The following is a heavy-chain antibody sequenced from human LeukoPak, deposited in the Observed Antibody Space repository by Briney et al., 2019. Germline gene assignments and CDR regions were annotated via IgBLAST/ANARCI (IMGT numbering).Heavy chain of an antibody. D-gene: IGHD2-15*01. Sequence: AGGSLRLSCAASGFTFSSYGMHWVRQAPGKGLEWVAVISYDGSNKYYADSVKGRFTISRDNSKNTLYLQMNSLRAEDTAVYYCAKDLAASNWFDPWGQGTLVTVSS. CDR1: GFTFSSYG. CDR2: ISYDGSNK. J-gene: IGHJ5*02. CDR3: AKDLAASNWFDP. V-gene: IGHV3-30*18.